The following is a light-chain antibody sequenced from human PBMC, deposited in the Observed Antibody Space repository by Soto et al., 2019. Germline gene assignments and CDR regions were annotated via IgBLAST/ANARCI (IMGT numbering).Light chain of an antibody. CDR2: GAS. V-gene: IGKV3-15*01. J-gene: IGKJ2*01. CDR1: QSVSSY. CDR3: QHYNNWPFT. Sequence: EIVLTQSPATLSLSPGERATLSCRASQSVSSYLAWYQQKPGQAPSLLIYGASARATGIPARFSGSGSGTEFTLTISNLQSEDFAVYYCQHYNNWPFTFGQGTKVDIK.